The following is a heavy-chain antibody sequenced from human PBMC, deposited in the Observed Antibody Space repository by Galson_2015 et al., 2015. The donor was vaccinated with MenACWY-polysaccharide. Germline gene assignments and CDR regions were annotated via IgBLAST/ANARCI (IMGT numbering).Heavy chain of an antibody. Sequence: ETLSLPCPVSGGSVSSYYWSWIRQSPGKGPEWIGYIYYSGITNYNPSLKSRVTISMDTSKNQFSLRVNSVTAADTAVYYCARHGGVTMVRGVLYAFDIWGRGTMVAVSS. D-gene: IGHD3-10*01. V-gene: IGHV4-59*08. CDR1: GGSVSSYY. J-gene: IGHJ3*02. CDR2: IYYSGIT. CDR3: ARHGGVTMVRGVLYAFDI.